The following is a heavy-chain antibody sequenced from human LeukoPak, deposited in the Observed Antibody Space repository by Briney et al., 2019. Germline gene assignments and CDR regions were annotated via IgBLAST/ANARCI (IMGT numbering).Heavy chain of an antibody. CDR2: ISHSGSSI. V-gene: IGHV3-23*01. CDR1: GFTFSNYL. J-gene: IGHJ4*02. CDR3: AMALDY. Sequence: GGSLRLSCVASGFTFSNYLKKWVRQAPGKGLEWVSGISHSGSSIYYADSVKGRFTISRDNSKNTLYLQMDRLRVEDTAVYYCAMALDYWGQGTLVTVSS.